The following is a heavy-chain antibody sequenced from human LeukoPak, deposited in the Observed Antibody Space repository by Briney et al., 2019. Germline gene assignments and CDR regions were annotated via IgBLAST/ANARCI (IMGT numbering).Heavy chain of an antibody. CDR1: GGTFSSCA. Sequence: SVKVSCKASGGTFSSCAISWVRQAPGQGLEWMGGIIPIFGTANYAQKFQGRVTITTDESTSTAYMELSSLRSEDTAVYYCARGPNHYYYMDVWGKGTTVTVSS. CDR3: ARGPNHYYYMDV. J-gene: IGHJ6*03. V-gene: IGHV1-69*05. CDR2: IIPIFGTA.